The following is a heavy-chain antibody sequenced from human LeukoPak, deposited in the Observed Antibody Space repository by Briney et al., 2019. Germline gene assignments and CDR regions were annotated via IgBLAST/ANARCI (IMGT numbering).Heavy chain of an antibody. J-gene: IGHJ4*02. D-gene: IGHD3-9*01. Sequence: PGGSLRLSCAASGFTFSSYEMNWVRQAPGKGLEWVSYISSSGSTIYYADSVKGRFTISRDNAKNSPYLQMNSLRAEDTAVYYCASGDILTGTLDYWGQGTLVTVSS. CDR3: ASGDILTGTLDY. CDR1: GFTFSSYE. CDR2: ISSSGSTI. V-gene: IGHV3-48*03.